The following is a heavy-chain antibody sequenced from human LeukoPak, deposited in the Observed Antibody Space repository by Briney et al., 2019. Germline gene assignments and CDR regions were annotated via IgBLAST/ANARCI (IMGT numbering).Heavy chain of an antibody. J-gene: IGHJ3*02. V-gene: IGHV4-59*12. CDR3: ARQGGLMGDAFDI. Sequence: PSETLSLTCTVSGGSISSYYWSWIRQPPGKGLEWIGYIYYSGSTNYNPSLKSRVTISVDTSKNQFSLKLSSVTAADTAVYYCARQGGLMGDAFDIWGQGTMVTVSS. CDR2: IYYSGST. CDR1: GGSISSYY. D-gene: IGHD1-26*01.